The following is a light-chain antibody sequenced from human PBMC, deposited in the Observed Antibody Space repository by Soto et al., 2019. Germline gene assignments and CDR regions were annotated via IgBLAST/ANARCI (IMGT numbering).Light chain of an antibody. CDR3: SSYTSSNTLVV. V-gene: IGLV2-14*01. Sequence: QSALTQPASLSGSPGQSITISCTGTSSDVGGYNYVSWYQQHPGKASKLMIYDASDRPSGISNRFSGSKSGNTASLTISGLQAEDEADYYCSSYTSSNTLVVFGGGTKLTVL. CDR2: DAS. J-gene: IGLJ2*01. CDR1: SSDVGGYNY.